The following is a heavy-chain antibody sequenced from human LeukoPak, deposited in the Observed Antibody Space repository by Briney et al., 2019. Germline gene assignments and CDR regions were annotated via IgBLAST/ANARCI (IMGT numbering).Heavy chain of an antibody. CDR1: GFTFDDYA. Sequence: GGSLRLSCAASGFTFDDYAMHWVRQAPGKGLEWVSGISWNSGSIGYADSVKGRFTISRDNAKNSLYLQMNSLRAEDTAVYYCARGRPLGHWFDPWGQGTLVTVSS. CDR2: ISWNSGSI. D-gene: IGHD3/OR15-3a*01. CDR3: ARGRPLGHWFDP. V-gene: IGHV3-9*01. J-gene: IGHJ5*02.